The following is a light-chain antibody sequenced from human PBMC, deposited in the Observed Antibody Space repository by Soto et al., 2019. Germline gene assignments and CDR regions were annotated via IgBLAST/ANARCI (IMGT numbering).Light chain of an antibody. V-gene: IGLV2-18*01. CDR2: EVS. CDR3: SLYTSSSTYV. Sequence: QSVLTQPPSVSGSPGQSVTISCTGTSSDVGSYNRVSWYQQPPGTGPKLMIYEVSHRPSGVPDRFSGSKSGNTASLTISGLQAEDEADYYYSLYTSSSTYVFGTGTKVTVL. CDR1: SSDVGSYNR. J-gene: IGLJ1*01.